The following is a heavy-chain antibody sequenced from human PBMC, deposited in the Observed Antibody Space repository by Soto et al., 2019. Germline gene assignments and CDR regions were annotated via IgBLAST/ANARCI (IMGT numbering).Heavy chain of an antibody. CDR1: GDSVSSDRYF. J-gene: IGHJ5*02. CDR3: ARIVVGATVDL. V-gene: IGHV4-61*01. Sequence: PETLSLTCSVSGDSVSSDRYFWTWIRQPPGKGLEWIAYISYTGDTNYNPSLKSRVTISVDTSRNQFSLTLTSVTAADTAGYFCARIVVGATVDLWGQGSLVTVS. CDR2: ISYTGDT. D-gene: IGHD1-26*01.